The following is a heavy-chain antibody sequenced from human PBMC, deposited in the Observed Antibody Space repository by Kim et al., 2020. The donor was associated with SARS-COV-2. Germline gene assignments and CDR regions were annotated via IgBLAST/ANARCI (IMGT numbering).Heavy chain of an antibody. D-gene: IGHD5-12*01. V-gene: IGHV1-8*01. J-gene: IGHJ5*02. Sequence: GYAQKFQGRGTMTRNTSIRKAYMELSSLRSEDTAVYYCARGSAWLRFVPWGQGTLVTVSS. CDR3: ARGSAWLRFVP.